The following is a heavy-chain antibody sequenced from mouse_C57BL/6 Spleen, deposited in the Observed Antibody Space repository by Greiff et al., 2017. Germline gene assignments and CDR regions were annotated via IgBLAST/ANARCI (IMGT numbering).Heavy chain of an antibody. J-gene: IGHJ4*01. CDR2: IYPGDGDT. CDR1: GYAFSSSW. Sequence: VQLQQSGPELVKPGASVKISCKASGYAFSSSWMNWVKQRPGKGLEWIGRIYPGDGDTNYNGKFKGKATLTADKSSSTAYMQLSSLTSEDSAVYFCEGSSDYVPYYAMDYWGQGTSVTVSS. CDR3: EGSSDYVPYYAMDY. V-gene: IGHV1-82*01. D-gene: IGHD3-2*02.